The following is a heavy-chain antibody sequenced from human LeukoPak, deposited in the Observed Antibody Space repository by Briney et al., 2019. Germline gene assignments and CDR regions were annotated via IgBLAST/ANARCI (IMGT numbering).Heavy chain of an antibody. CDR1: GYTFTGNY. Sequence: ASVKVSCKASGYTFTGNYMHWVRQAPGQGLEWMGWINPNSGGTTYAQKFQGRVTMTRDTSISTAYMELSGLRSDDTAVYICARGDRSSSILEDAFDIWGQGTMVTVSS. V-gene: IGHV1-2*02. CDR3: ARGDRSSSILEDAFDI. D-gene: IGHD6-6*01. J-gene: IGHJ3*02. CDR2: INPNSGGT.